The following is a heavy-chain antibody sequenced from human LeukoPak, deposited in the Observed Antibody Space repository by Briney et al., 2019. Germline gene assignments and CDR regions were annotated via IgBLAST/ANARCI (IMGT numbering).Heavy chain of an antibody. CDR2: MHYSGTT. CDR3: ARHAYCGGDCYWGSLIDY. V-gene: IGHV4-39*01. D-gene: IGHD2-21*02. J-gene: IGHJ4*02. Sequence: SETLSLTCTVSVDSISISSHHWEWIRQPPGKGLVWIGSMHYSGTTYYNPSLKSRVTISVDTSKNQFSLKLSSVTAADAAVYYCARHAYCGGDCYWGSLIDYWGQGTLVTVSS. CDR1: VDSISISSHH.